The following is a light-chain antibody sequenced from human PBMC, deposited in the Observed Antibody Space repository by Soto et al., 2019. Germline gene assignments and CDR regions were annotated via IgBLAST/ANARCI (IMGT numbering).Light chain of an antibody. V-gene: IGKV1-39*01. Sequence: DIQMTQSPSSLSASVGDRVTITCRASQSISNYLNWYQQKPGKAPKLLIYAASSLQSGVPSRFSGSGSGTDFTLTISSLQPEDVATYYCQQSYSNLLTFGGGTKVEIK. J-gene: IGKJ4*01. CDR2: AAS. CDR3: QQSYSNLLT. CDR1: QSISNY.